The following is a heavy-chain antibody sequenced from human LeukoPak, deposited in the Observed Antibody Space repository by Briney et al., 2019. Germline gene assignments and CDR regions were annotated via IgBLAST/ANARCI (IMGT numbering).Heavy chain of an antibody. CDR2: ISGSGNTT. J-gene: IGHJ6*02. Sequence: GGSLRLSCAASGFTFSSFTMSWVRLAPGKGLEWVSTISGSGNTTFYADFVRGRFTTSRDNSKNTLDLQMNSLRVEDTAVYYCAKERALLWFGQFSRGCMDVWGQGTTVSVSS. CDR3: AKERALLWFGQFSRGCMDV. V-gene: IGHV3-23*01. D-gene: IGHD3-10*01. CDR1: GFTFSSFT.